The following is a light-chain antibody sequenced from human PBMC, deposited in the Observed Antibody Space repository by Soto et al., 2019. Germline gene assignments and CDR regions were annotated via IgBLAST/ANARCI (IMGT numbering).Light chain of an antibody. CDR3: SSYTSSSTLLFV. CDR2: EVS. J-gene: IGLJ1*01. V-gene: IGLV2-14*01. CDR1: SSDVGGYNY. Sequence: QSALTQPASVSGSPGQSITISCTGTSSDVGGYNYVSWYQQHPGKAPKLMIYEVSNRPSGVSNRFFGSKSGNTASLTISGLQADDEADYYCSSYTSSSTLLFVFGTRTKLTVL.